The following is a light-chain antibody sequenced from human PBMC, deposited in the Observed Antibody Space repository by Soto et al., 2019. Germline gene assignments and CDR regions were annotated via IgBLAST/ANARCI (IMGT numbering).Light chain of an antibody. V-gene: IGLV2-14*01. J-gene: IGLJ2*01. CDR1: SSDVGGYNY. CDR3: SSYTSSSTLVL. Sequence: QSALTQPASVSGSPGQSITISCTGTSSDVGGYNYVSWYQQHPGKAPKLMIYDVSNRPSGVSNRFSGSKSGNTASLTISGLLAEDEGDYYCSSYTSSSTLVLFGGGTKLTVL. CDR2: DVS.